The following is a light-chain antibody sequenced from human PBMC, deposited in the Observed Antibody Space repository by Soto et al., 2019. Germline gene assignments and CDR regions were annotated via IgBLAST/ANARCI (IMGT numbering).Light chain of an antibody. V-gene: IGKV1-8*01. J-gene: IGKJ1*01. CDR3: QQYYSSPRT. Sequence: IRMTQSPSSLSASTGDRVTITCGAGQGISSYLAWYQQKPGKAPKLLIYAASTLQSGVPSRFSGSGSGTDFTLTISCLPSEDFATYYCQQYYSSPRTFGQGTKVDIK. CDR2: AAS. CDR1: QGISSY.